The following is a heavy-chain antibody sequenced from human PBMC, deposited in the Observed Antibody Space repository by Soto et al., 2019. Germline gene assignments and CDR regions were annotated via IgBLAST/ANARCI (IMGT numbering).Heavy chain of an antibody. D-gene: IGHD1-7*01. CDR1: GDSVSSNSAG. Sequence: PSQTLSLTCAISGDSVSSNSAGWNWIRQTPSRGLEWLGRTYYRSKWYFNYAVSVESRITINPDTSKNQFSLQLSSVTPEDTAVYYCAKGTTSGRYYYYYMDVWGKGTTVTVSS. J-gene: IGHJ6*03. CDR3: AKGTTSGRYYYYYMDV. V-gene: IGHV6-1*01. CDR2: TYYRSKWYF.